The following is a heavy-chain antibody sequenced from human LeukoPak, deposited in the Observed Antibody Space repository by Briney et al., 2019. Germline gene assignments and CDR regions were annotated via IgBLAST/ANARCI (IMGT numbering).Heavy chain of an antibody. V-gene: IGHV1-18*01. Sequence: ASVKVSCKASGYTFTSYGISWVRQAPGQGLEWMGWISAYNGNTNYAQKLQGRVTMTRDTSTRTVYMELSSLRSEDTAVYYCATFTIFGADHDAFDIWGQGTMVTVSS. D-gene: IGHD3-3*01. CDR1: GYTFTSYG. J-gene: IGHJ3*02. CDR3: ATFTIFGADHDAFDI. CDR2: ISAYNGNT.